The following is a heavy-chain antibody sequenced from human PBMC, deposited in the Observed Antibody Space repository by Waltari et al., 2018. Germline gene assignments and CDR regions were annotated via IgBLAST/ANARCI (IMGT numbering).Heavy chain of an antibody. V-gene: IGHV3-30*03. J-gene: IGHJ4*02. D-gene: IGHD2-21*02. Sequence: QVQLVESGGGVVQPGKSLRLSCRVSGISFSASVMHWIRQAPGKGLEWLASISHGGDIQFYTASVKGRLTIARDTSTKMLFLQMNNLRRNDTGVYFCAGTMTAFMDSWGQGTLVTVAS. CDR1: GISFSASV. CDR2: ISHGGDIQ. CDR3: AGTMTAFMDS.